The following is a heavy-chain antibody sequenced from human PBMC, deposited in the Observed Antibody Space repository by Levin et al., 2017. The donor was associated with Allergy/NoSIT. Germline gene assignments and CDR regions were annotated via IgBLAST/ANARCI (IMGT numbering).Heavy chain of an antibody. CDR2: INHSGSV. D-gene: IGHD4-11*01. Sequence: SQTLSLPCAVYGGSFSGYYWSWIRQPPGKGLEWIGEINHSGSVRSNPSLKSRVTISVDTSKNQFFLRLSSVTAADTAVYYCASDYNNYHAYDYWAQGTLVTVSS. J-gene: IGHJ4*02. CDR3: ASDYNNYHAYDY. CDR1: GGSFSGYY. V-gene: IGHV4-34*01.